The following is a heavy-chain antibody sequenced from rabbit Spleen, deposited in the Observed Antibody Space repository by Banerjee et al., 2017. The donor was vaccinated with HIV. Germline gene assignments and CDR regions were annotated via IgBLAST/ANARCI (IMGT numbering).Heavy chain of an antibody. J-gene: IGHJ3*01. Sequence: QEQLVESGGGLVQPGGSLKLSCTASGFSFSNKAVMCWVRQAPGKGLEWIACINAITGKAVYASWAKGRFTFSKTSSTTVTLQMTSLTAADTATHFCARDLDAVIGWNFGWWGQGTLVTVS. CDR1: GFSFSNKAV. D-gene: IGHD4-1*01. V-gene: IGHV1S45*01. CDR3: ARDLDAVIGWNFGW. CDR2: INAITGKA.